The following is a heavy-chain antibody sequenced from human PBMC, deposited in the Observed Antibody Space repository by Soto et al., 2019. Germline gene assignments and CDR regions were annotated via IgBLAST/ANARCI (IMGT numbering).Heavy chain of an antibody. CDR1: GYTFTSYG. CDR3: ARGPSLVRSGYSNWFDP. CDR2: INAYNGNT. V-gene: IGHV1-18*01. J-gene: IGHJ5*02. Sequence: ASVKVSCKASGYTFTSYGISWVRQAPGQGFEWMGWINAYNGNTNYAQKLQDRVTMTTDTSTTTAYMELRSLRSDDTAVYYCARGPSLVRSGYSNWFDPWGQGTLVTVSS. D-gene: IGHD3-3*01.